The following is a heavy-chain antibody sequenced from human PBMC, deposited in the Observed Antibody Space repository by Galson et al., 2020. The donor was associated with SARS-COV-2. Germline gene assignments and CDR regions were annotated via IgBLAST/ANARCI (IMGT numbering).Heavy chain of an antibody. CDR3: ARERLEY. CDR2: IRSSSGTI. CDR1: GFTFSSYT. Sequence: GESLKISCAASGFTFSSYTMNWVRQAPVKGLEFVAYIRSSSGTIYYADSVKGRFTISRDNAKNSLYLQLNSLRVEDTAVYYCARERLEYWGQGTLVTFSS. D-gene: IGHD1-1*01. J-gene: IGHJ4*02. V-gene: IGHV3-48*04.